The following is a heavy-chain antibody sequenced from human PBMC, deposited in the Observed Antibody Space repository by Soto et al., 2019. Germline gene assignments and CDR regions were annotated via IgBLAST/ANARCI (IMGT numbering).Heavy chain of an antibody. D-gene: IGHD3-10*01. J-gene: IGHJ6*02. CDR1: GFTFSSYA. V-gene: IGHV3-23*01. CDR3: AKDIGWIGPKYIYHSMDG. CDR2: ISGSGGST. Sequence: EVQLLESGGGLVQPGGSLRLSCAASGFTFSSYAMSWVRQAPGKGLEWVSAISGSGGSTYYAHSVKGRVTISSYNSKNTLNMQMNSLRAEYTAVDYCAKDIGWIGPKYIYHSMDGCGQGTTVTVSS.